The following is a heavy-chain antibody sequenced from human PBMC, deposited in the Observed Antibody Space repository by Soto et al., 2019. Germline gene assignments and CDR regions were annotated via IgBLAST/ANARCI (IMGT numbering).Heavy chain of an antibody. J-gene: IGHJ4*02. D-gene: IGHD2-15*01. Sequence: GRSLRLSCAASGFTVCSNYMSRVRQAPGKGLEWVSVIYSGGSTYYADSVKGRFTISRDNSENTLYLQMNSLRAEDTAAYYCTRTCSGGTCSFDYWGQGTLVTVFS. V-gene: IGHV3-66*01. CDR1: GFTVCSNY. CDR2: IYSGGST. CDR3: TRTCSGGTCSFDY.